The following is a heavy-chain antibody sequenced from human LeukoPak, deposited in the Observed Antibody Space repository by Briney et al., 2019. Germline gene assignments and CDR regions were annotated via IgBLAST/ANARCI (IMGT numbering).Heavy chain of an antibody. CDR3: ARGGQRGYCSSTSCSRRYFDY. V-gene: IGHV4-34*01. J-gene: IGHJ4*02. Sequence: PSETLSLTCAVYGASFSGYYWSWIRQPPGKGLEWIGEINHSGSTNYNPSLKSRVTISVDTSKNQFSLKLSSVTAADTAVYYCARGGQRGYCSSTSCSRRYFDYWGQGTLVTVSS. CDR2: INHSGST. CDR1: GASFSGYY. D-gene: IGHD2-2*01.